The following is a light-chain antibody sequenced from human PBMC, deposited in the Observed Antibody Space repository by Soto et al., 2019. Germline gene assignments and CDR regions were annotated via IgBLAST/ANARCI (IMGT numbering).Light chain of an antibody. CDR1: QTISNY. J-gene: IGKJ1*01. CDR2: AAS. V-gene: IGKV1-39*01. Sequence: DIQLTQSPSSLSASVGARVTITCRASQTISNYLNWYQQKPGKAPKLLIYAASSLQSGVPSGFSGSGSGTDFTLTISSLHPEDFATYYCQQSYSSPPTFGQGTKVEI. CDR3: QQSYSSPPT.